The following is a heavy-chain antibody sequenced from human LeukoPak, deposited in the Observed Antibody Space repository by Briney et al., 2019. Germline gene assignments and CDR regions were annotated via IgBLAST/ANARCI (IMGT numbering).Heavy chain of an antibody. CDR1: GGSISSSSYY. D-gene: IGHD5-18*01. CDR2: IYYSGST. J-gene: IGHJ4*02. V-gene: IGHV4-39*01. CDR3: ARLSRFGTAMVPYYFDY. Sequence: KASETLSLTCTVSGGSISSSSYYWGWIRQPPGKGLEWIGGIYYSGSTYYNPSLKSRVTISVDTSKNQFSLKLSSVTAADTAVYYCARLSRFGTAMVPYYFDYWGQGTLVTVSS.